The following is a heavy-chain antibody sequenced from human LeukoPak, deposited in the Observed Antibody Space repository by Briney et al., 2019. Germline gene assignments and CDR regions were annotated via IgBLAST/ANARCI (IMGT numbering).Heavy chain of an antibody. J-gene: IGHJ6*03. CDR2: IIPIFGTV. CDR3: AVPAAQRNYYYYYMDV. V-gene: IGHV1-69*13. D-gene: IGHD2-2*01. CDR1: GGTFSSYT. Sequence: GASVKVSCKASGGTFSSYTLSWVRQAPGQGLEWMGGIIPIFGTVDYAQKFQDRVTITADESTSTAYMELSDLRSEDTAIYYCAVPAAQRNYYYYYMDVWGKGTPVTVSS.